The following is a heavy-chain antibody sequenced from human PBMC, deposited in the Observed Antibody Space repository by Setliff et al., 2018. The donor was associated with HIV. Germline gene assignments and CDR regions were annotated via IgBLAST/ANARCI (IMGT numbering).Heavy chain of an antibody. V-gene: IGHV1-2*06. CDR1: GYTFTNYY. CDR3: ARADYGDHLDY. J-gene: IGHJ4*02. D-gene: IGHD4-17*01. Sequence: ASVKVSCKASGYTFTNYYIHWVRQAPGQGLEWMGRINSDSGGTDLAQTFQDRVTMTRDTSITTAYMELSRLSSDDTAVYYCARADYGDHLDYWGQGTLVTVSS. CDR2: INSDSGGT.